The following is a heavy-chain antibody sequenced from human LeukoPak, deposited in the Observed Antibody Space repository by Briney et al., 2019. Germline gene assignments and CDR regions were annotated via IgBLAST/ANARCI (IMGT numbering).Heavy chain of an antibody. J-gene: IGHJ4*02. CDR3: ASAGQQVANAPFDY. CDR1: GGSISSYY. Sequence: PSETLSLTCTVSGGSISSYYWSWIRQPPGKGLEWIGYIYHSGITNYNPSLKSRVTILVDMSTNQFSLNLSSVTAGDTAVCHCASAGQQVANAPFDYWGQGTLVTVSS. D-gene: IGHD6-6*01. CDR2: IYHSGIT. V-gene: IGHV4-59*01.